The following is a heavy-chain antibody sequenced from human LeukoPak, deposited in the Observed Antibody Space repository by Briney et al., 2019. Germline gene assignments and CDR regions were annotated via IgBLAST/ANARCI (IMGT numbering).Heavy chain of an antibody. CDR3: ARLTMTMVPKAPTDGY. J-gene: IGHJ4*02. CDR1: GYTFTGYY. D-gene: IGHD4/OR15-4a*01. Sequence: ASVKVSCKASGYTFTGYYMHWVRQATGQGLEWMGRINPNSGGTNYAQKCQGRVTMTRDTSISTAYMELSRLRSDDTAVYYCARLTMTMVPKAPTDGYWGQGTLVTASS. CDR2: INPNSGGT. V-gene: IGHV1-2*06.